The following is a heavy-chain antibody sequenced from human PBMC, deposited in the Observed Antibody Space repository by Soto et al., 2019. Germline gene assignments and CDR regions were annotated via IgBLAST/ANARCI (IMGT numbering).Heavy chain of an antibody. V-gene: IGHV3-48*02. Sequence: PGGSLRLSCAASGFTFSSYSMNWVRQAPGKGLEWVSYISSSSSTIYYADSVKGRFTISRDNAKNSLYLQMNSLRDEDTAVYYCARFRHYSSSSLVLPTVLYGMDVWGQGTTVTVSS. CDR1: GFTFSSYS. D-gene: IGHD6-6*01. J-gene: IGHJ6*02. CDR3: ARFRHYSSSSLVLPTVLYGMDV. CDR2: ISSSSSTI.